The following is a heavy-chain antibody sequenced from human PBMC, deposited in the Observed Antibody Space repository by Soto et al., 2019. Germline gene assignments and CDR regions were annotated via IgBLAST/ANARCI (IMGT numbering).Heavy chain of an antibody. Sequence: GGSLRLSCAASGFTFRSYAMSWVRQAPGKGLEWVSAISGSGGSTYYADSVKGWFTISRDNSKNTLYLQMNSLRAEDTAVYYCANVVSTILRPPRSTLLPYSTRIRSVWG. J-gene: IGHJ3*01. CDR3: ANVVSTILRPPRSTLLPYSTRIRSV. D-gene: IGHD5-12*01. CDR2: ISGSGGST. V-gene: IGHV3-23*01. CDR1: GFTFRSYA.